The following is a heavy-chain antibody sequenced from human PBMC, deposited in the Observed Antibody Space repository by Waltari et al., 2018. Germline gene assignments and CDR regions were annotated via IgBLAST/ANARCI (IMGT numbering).Heavy chain of an antibody. CDR1: GFTFSSYN. CDR2: ISSSGNTI. D-gene: IGHD2-15*01. V-gene: IGHV3-48*04. J-gene: IGHJ4*02. CDR3: ARNIVEGSRDY. Sequence: EVQLVESGGGLVQPGGSLRLAGSASGFTFSSYNMYWVRQAPGKGLEWVSYISSSGNTIYYADSVKGRFTISRDNAKNSLYLQMNSLRADDTAVYSCARNIVEGSRDYWGQGTLVTVSS.